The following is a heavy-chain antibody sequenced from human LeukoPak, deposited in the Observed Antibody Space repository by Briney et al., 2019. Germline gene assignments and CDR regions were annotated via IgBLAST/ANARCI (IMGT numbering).Heavy chain of an antibody. CDR3: VSRRCSITACYVASLNCFDY. V-gene: IGHV3-7*03. CDR1: GLTISMYW. Sequence: PGGSLRLSCEVSGLTISMYWLIWVRQAQGKGLEWVANIKQDGSEKNYVDSVKGRFTISRDNTKNSLYLQMNSLRDEDTAVYHCVSRRCSITACYVASLNCFDYWGQGTRVTVSS. D-gene: IGHD2-2*01. J-gene: IGHJ4*02. CDR2: IKQDGSEK.